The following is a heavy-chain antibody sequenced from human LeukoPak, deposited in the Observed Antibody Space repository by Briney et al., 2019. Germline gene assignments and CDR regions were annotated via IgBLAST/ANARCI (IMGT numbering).Heavy chain of an antibody. CDR3: ARVGVWYYYDSSGYPVDY. V-gene: IGHV1-46*01. J-gene: IGHJ4*02. Sequence: ASVKVSCKASGYTFTSYYMHWVRQAPGQGLEWMGIINPSGGSTSYAQKFQGRVTMTRDTSTSTVYMELSSLRSEDTAVYYCARVGVWYYYDSSGYPVDYWGQGTLVTVSS. CDR1: GYTFTSYY. D-gene: IGHD3-22*01. CDR2: INPSGGST.